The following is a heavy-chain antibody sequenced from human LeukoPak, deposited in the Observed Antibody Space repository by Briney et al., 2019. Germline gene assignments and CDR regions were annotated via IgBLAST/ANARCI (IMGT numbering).Heavy chain of an antibody. J-gene: IGHJ4*02. CDR3: AKDGMDYNWIRLDY. CDR2: ISGSGGST. CDR1: GFTFSSYA. D-gene: IGHD1-20*01. V-gene: IGHV3-23*01. Sequence: PGGSLRLSCAASGFTFSSYAMSWVRQAPGKGLEWVSAISGSGGSTYYADSVKGRFTISRDNSKNTLYLQMNSLRAEDTAVYYCAKDGMDYNWIRLDYWGQGTLVTVPS.